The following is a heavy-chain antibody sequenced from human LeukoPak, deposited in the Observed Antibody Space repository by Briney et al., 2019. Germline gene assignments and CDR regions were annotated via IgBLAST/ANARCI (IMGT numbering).Heavy chain of an antibody. CDR2: INPSGGST. CDR1: GYTFTSYY. Sequence: ASVKVSCKASGYTFTSYYMHWVRQAPGQGLEWMGIINPSGGSTSYAQKLQGRVTMTTDTSTSTAYMELRSLRSDDTAVYYCARRRYSSSWWYDYWGQGTLVTVSS. V-gene: IGHV1-46*01. J-gene: IGHJ4*02. CDR3: ARRRYSSSWWYDY. D-gene: IGHD6-13*01.